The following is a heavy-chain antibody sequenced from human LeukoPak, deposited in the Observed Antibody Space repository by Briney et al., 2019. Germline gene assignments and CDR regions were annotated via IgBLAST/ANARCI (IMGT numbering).Heavy chain of an antibody. CDR3: AELGITMIGGV. J-gene: IGHJ6*04. CDR1: GFDFSTQW. CDR2: VNQGATQK. Sequence: GGSLRLSCAASGFDFSTQWMSWVRQAPGKGLEWVAIVNQGATQKYYVDSVKGRFTISRDNAENSLYLQMNSLRAEDTAVYYCAELGITMIGGVWGKGTTVTISS. D-gene: IGHD3-10*02. V-gene: IGHV3-7*01.